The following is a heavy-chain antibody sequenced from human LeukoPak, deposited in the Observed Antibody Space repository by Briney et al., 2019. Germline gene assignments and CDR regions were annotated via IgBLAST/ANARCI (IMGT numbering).Heavy chain of an antibody. CDR2: IYYSGST. D-gene: IGHD2-2*01. Sequence: SETLSLTCTVSGGSISSSSYYWGWIRQPPGKGLEWIGSIYYSGSTYYNPSLKSRVTMSVDTSKNQFSLKLSSVTAADTAVYYCAREVGTSLLYWGQGTLVTVSS. V-gene: IGHV4-39*07. CDR1: GGSISSSSYY. CDR3: AREVGTSLLY. J-gene: IGHJ4*02.